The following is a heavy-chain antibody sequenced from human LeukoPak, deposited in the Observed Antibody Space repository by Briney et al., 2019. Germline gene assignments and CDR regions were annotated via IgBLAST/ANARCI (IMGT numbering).Heavy chain of an antibody. J-gene: IGHJ6*04. V-gene: IGHV3-48*04. D-gene: IGHD3-10*02. CDR3: AELGITMIGGV. CDR2: ISSSGSTI. CDR1: GFRLSSYW. Sequence: SGGSLRLSCVVSGFRLSSYWMSWVRQAPGKGLEWVSYISSSGSTIYYADSVKGRFTISRDNAKNSLYLQMNSLRAEDTAVYYCAELGITMIGGVWGKGTTVTISS.